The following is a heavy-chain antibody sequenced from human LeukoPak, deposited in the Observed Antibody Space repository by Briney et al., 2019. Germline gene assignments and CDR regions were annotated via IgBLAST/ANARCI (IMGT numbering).Heavy chain of an antibody. CDR1: GFTVSNTY. V-gene: IGHV3-53*01. CDR2: IYSGGNT. J-gene: IGHJ4*02. Sequence: GGSLRLSCAASGFTVSNTYMSWVRQAPGNGLEWVSLIYSGGNTYYADSVKGRFSISRDNSKNTLYLQMNSLRAEDTAVYYCARAYCSGGSCYFDYWGQGALVTVSS. D-gene: IGHD2-15*01. CDR3: ARAYCSGGSCYFDY.